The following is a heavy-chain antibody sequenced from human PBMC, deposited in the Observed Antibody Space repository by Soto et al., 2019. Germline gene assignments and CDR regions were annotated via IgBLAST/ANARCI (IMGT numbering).Heavy chain of an antibody. V-gene: IGHV4-30-4*01. J-gene: IGHJ4*02. CDR1: GASISIGDYF. CDR2: IYDSGSS. D-gene: IGHD5-12*01. CDR3: AREKGYISVHKNSDY. Sequence: SETLSLTCTVSGASISIGDYFLSWIRQSPGKGLEWIGYIYDSGSSYYNPSLKSRVTMSVDTSKNQFSLKLRSVNAADTEVYYCAREKGYISVHKNSDYWGQGTLVTVSS.